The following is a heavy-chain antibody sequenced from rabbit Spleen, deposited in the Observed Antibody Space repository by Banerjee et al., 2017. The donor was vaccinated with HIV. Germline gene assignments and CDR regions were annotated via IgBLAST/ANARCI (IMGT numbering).Heavy chain of an antibody. CDR2: IDIGSSGFT. CDR1: GVSFSSSSY. Sequence: QSLEESGGDLVQPGASLTLTCTASGVSFSSSSYMCWVRQAPGKGLEWIACIDIGSSGFTYFANWAKGRFTISKASSTTVTLQMTSLTAADTATYFCARDTSSSFSSYGMDLWGPGTLVTVS. CDR3: ARDTSSSFSSYGMDL. V-gene: IGHV1S40*01. J-gene: IGHJ6*01. D-gene: IGHD1-1*01.